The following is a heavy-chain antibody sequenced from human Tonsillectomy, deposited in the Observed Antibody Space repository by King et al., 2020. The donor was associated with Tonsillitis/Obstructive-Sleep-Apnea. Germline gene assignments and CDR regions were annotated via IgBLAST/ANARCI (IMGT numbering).Heavy chain of an antibody. CDR3: ARGEIIVIPAASNYYYYMDV. Sequence: VQLQQWGAGLLKPSETLSLTCAVYGGSFSGYYWSWIRQPPGKGLEWIGEINHSGSTNYNPSLKSRVTTSVDTSKNQFSLKLNSVTAADTAGYYCARGEIIVIPAASNYYYYMDVWGNGTTVTVSS. D-gene: IGHD2-2*01. J-gene: IGHJ6*03. CDR2: INHSGST. V-gene: IGHV4-34*01. CDR1: GGSFSGYY.